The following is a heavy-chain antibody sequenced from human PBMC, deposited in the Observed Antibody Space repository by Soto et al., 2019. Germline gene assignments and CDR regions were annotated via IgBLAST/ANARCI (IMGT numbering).Heavy chain of an antibody. V-gene: IGHV4-30-4*01. D-gene: IGHD5-18*01. J-gene: IGHJ5*02. Sequence: SETLSLTCTVSGGSISSGDYYWSWIRQPPGKGLEWIGYIYYSGSTYYNPSLKSRVTISVDTSKNQFSLKLSSVTAADTAVYYCARDYSYGYHWFDPWGQGTLVTVSS. CDR3: ARDYSYGYHWFDP. CDR1: GGSISSGDYY. CDR2: IYYSGST.